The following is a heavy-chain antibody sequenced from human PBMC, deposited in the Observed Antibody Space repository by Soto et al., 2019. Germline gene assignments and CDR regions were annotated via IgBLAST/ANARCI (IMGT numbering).Heavy chain of an antibody. CDR2: ISAYNGNI. CDR1: GYDCTTYG. J-gene: IGHJ4*01. D-gene: IGHD3-9*01. V-gene: IGHV1-18*01. Sequence: QVRLVQSGSEVKKPGASVKVSCKTYGYDCTTYGINWVRQAPGQGLDWMGWISAYNGNIGYAQNFRGRATLTTDTSTGSAYMELRSLRSDDTAVYYCARGHDILTGWKFPFWGHGTRVTVSS. CDR3: ARGHDILTGWKFPF.